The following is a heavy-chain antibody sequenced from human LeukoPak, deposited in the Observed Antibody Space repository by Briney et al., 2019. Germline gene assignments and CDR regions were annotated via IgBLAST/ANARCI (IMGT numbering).Heavy chain of an antibody. J-gene: IGHJ4*02. CDR2: IYYSGST. Sequence: SETLSLTCTVSGGSTSSYYWSWIRQPPGKGLEWIGYIYYSGSTNYNPSLKSRVTISVDTSKNQFSLKLSSVTAADTAVYYCAGAGIAAAGLDYWGQGTLVTVSS. D-gene: IGHD6-13*01. CDR3: AGAGIAAAGLDY. CDR1: GGSTSSYY. V-gene: IGHV4-59*08.